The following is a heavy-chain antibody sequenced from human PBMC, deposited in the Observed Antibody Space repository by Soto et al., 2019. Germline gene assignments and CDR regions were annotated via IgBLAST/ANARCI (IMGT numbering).Heavy chain of an antibody. D-gene: IGHD3-9*01. Sequence: QVQLVQSGAEVKKPGASVKVSCKASGYTFTTYGISWVRQAPGQGLEWMGEISAYNGNTNYAQKLQGRVTMTTDTSTSTDYMELRSLGSDDTAVYYCARDPMTGYLQFDYWGQGTLVTVSS. CDR1: GYTFTTYG. CDR2: ISAYNGNT. CDR3: ARDPMTGYLQFDY. J-gene: IGHJ4*02. V-gene: IGHV1-18*01.